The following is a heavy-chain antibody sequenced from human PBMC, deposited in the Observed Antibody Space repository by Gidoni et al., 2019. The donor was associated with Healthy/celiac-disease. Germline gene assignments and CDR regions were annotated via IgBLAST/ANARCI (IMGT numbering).Heavy chain of an antibody. V-gene: IGHV4-34*01. CDR3: ARARAGDYVPYFDY. D-gene: IGHD4-17*01. CDR2: INHSGST. Sequence: VQLQLWGAGLLKPSETLSLTFAVYGGSFSGYYWSWIRQPPGKGLEWIGEINHSGSTNYNPSLKSRVTISVDTSKNQFSLKLSSVTAADTAVYYCARARAGDYVPYFDYWGQGTLVTVSS. CDR1: GGSFSGYY. J-gene: IGHJ4*02.